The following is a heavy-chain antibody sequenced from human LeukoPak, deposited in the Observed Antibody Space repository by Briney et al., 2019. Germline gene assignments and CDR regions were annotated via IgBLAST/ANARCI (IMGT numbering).Heavy chain of an antibody. J-gene: IGHJ4*02. D-gene: IGHD3-22*01. CDR2: ISSSGSTI. Sequence: GGSLRLSCAASGFTFSDYYMSWIRQAPGKGLEWVSYISSSGSTIYYADSVKGRFTISRDNAKNSLYRQMNSLRAEDTAVYYCAREDYYDSSGLDYWGQGTLVTVSS. V-gene: IGHV3-11*01. CDR1: GFTFSDYY. CDR3: AREDYYDSSGLDY.